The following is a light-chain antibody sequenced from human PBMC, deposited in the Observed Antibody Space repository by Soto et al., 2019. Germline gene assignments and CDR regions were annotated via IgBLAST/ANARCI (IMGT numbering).Light chain of an antibody. CDR3: QQYNNYWT. V-gene: IGKV1-5*03. CDR1: QSISIW. J-gene: IGKJ1*01. Sequence: DIQMTQSPSSLSASVGYRVTITCRASQSISIWLAWFQQKPGKAPKLLISKASSLQSGVPSRFSGSGSGTEFTLTISNLQPDDFATYYCQQYNNYWTFGQGTKVDIK. CDR2: KAS.